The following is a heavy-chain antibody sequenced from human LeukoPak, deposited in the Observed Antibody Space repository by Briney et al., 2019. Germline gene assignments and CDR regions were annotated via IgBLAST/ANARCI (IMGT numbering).Heavy chain of an antibody. V-gene: IGHV3-73*01. Sequence: GGSLRLSCAASGFTFSGCAIHWVRQSSGKGLEWVGHIDQKDNFHATAYAASVQGRFSISRDDSKNTAFLHMNSLKTEDMALYYCTRDSGTYNWLDPWGQGTLVTVSS. CDR3: TRDSGTYNWLDP. CDR2: IDQKDNFHAT. D-gene: IGHD1-26*01. J-gene: IGHJ5*02. CDR1: GFTFSGCA.